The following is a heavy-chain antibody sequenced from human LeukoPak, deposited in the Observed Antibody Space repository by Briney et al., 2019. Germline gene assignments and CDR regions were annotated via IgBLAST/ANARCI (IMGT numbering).Heavy chain of an antibody. Sequence: SETLSLTCTVSGGSISSHYWSWIRQPPGKGLEWIGYIYYSGSTNYNPSLKSRVTISVDTSKNQFSLKLSSVTAEDTAVYYCARREALTGGGAFDYWGQGTLVTVSS. D-gene: IGHD3-9*01. CDR1: GGSISSHY. CDR2: IYYSGST. V-gene: IGHV4-59*11. J-gene: IGHJ4*02. CDR3: ARREALTGGGAFDY.